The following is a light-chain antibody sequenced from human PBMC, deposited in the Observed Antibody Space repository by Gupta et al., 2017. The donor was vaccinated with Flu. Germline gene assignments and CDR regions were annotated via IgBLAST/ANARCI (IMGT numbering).Light chain of an antibody. CDR1: QSVLYSLNNKNY. V-gene: IGKV4-1*01. CDR3: QQCWSALS. J-gene: IGKJ4*01. CDR2: WAS. Sequence: EIVMPQSPDSLPVSLGERATINCKSSQSVLYSLNNKNYLAWYQQKPGQAPKLLIYWASTRASGVPDRFSGSGSGTDFTLTISSLQAEDVAVYYCQQCWSALSFGGGTKVESK.